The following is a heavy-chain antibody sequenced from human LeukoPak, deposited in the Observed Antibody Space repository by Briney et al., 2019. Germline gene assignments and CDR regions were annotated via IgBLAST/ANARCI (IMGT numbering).Heavy chain of an antibody. V-gene: IGHV4-59*01. CDR3: ARDGYSDSSGYDDPPSV. J-gene: IGHJ4*02. Sequence: PSETLSLTCTVSGGSISSYYWSWIRQPPGKGLEWIGYTSYSGSSSYNPSLRSRVTISVDASKKQFSLKLSSVTAADTAVYYCARDGYSDSSGYDDPPSVWGQGTLVTVST. CDR2: TSYSGSS. CDR1: GGSISSYY. D-gene: IGHD3-22*01.